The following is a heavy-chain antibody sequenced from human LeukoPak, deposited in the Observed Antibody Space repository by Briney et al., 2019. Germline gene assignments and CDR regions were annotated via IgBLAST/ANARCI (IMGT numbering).Heavy chain of an antibody. J-gene: IGHJ3*02. D-gene: IGHD3-16*02. V-gene: IGHV3-48*04. CDR3: AREEVPYDYVWGSYRHHDAFDI. CDR1: GFTFSDRS. CDR2: ISRGSDTI. Sequence: PGGSLRLSCAASGFTFSDRSMNWVRQTPGKGLEWVSYISRGSDTIYYGDSVKGRFTISRDNAKNSLYLQMNSLRAEDTAVYYCAREEVPYDYVWGSYRHHDAFDIWGQGTMVTVSS.